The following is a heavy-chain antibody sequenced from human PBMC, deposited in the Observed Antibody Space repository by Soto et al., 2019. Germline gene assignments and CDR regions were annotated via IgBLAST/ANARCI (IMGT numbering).Heavy chain of an antibody. CDR2: IPYDGSNK. V-gene: IGHV3-30*18. CDR1: GFTFSSYG. J-gene: IGHJ6*02. Sequence: GGSLRLSCAASGFTFSSYGMHWVRQAPGKGLEWVAVIPYDGSNKYYADSVKGRFTISRDNSKNTLYLQMNSLRAEDTAVYYCAKTAYYYDSSGYPRAYYYYYYGMDVWGQGTTVTVSS. CDR3: AKTAYYYDSSGYPRAYYYYYYGMDV. D-gene: IGHD3-22*01.